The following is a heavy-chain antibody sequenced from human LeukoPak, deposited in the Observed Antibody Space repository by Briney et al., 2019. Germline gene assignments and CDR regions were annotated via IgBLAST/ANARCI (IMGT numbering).Heavy chain of an antibody. J-gene: IGHJ4*02. CDR1: GFTFSTYA. D-gene: IGHD5-12*01. CDR3: ARLLDSATNY. Sequence: GGSLRLSCAASGFTFSTYAMTWVRQAPGKGLRWVSAISNSGGSTYYADSVKGRFTISRDNSKNTLYLQMNSLRADDTAVYYCARLLDSATNYWGQGTLVTVSS. CDR2: ISNSGGST. V-gene: IGHV3-23*01.